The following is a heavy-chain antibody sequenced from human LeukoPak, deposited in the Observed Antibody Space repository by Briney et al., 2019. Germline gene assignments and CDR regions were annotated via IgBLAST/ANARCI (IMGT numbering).Heavy chain of an antibody. CDR3: ARDDYGGTFFDY. CDR1: GYTFTNYH. CDR2: INPSGGST. D-gene: IGHD4-23*01. V-gene: IGHV1-46*01. Sequence: GASVKVSCKASGYTFTNYHKHWVRQAPGQGIEWMGIINPSGGSTTYAQKFQGRVTMTRDTSASTVYMELSSLRSEDTAVYYCARDDYGGTFFDYWGQGTLVTVSS. J-gene: IGHJ4*02.